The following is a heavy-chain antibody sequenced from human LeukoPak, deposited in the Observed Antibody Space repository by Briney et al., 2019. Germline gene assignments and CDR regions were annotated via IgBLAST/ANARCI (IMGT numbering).Heavy chain of an antibody. CDR2: IYYSGST. D-gene: IGHD3-10*01. V-gene: IGHV4-30-4*01. J-gene: IGHJ4*02. CDR1: GGSISSGDYY. Sequence: KTSQTLSLTCTVSGGSISSGDYYWSGIRQPPGKGLEWIGYIYYSGSTYYNPSLKSRVTISVDTSKNQFSPKLSSVTAADTAVYYCARAYYGPPFHYYFDYWGQGTLVTVSS. CDR3: ARAYYGPPFHYYFDY.